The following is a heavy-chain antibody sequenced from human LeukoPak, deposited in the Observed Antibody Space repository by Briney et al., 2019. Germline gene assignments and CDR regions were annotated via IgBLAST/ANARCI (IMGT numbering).Heavy chain of an antibody. CDR3: ARESLRQQWLVRREEYYYMDV. D-gene: IGHD6-19*01. Sequence: SETLSLTCSVSGDSITGYSWSWIRQTPGKGLEWIGYIYYNGDTHYNPSLNSRLSMSVDTPKKQFSLKLRSVTAADTAVYYCARESLRQQWLVRREEYYYMDVWGKGTTVTISS. V-gene: IGHV4-59*01. CDR1: GDSITGYS. J-gene: IGHJ6*03. CDR2: IYYNGDT.